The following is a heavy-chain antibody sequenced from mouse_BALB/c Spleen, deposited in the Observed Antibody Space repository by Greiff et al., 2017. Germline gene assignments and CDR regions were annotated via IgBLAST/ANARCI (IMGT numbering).Heavy chain of an antibody. CDR2: ISSGGSYT. Sequence: EVKLVESGGGLVKPGGSLKLSCAASGFTFSSYTMSWVRQTPEKRLEWVATISSGGSYTYYPDSVKGRFTISRDNAKNTLYLQMSSLKSEDTAMYYCTRDSGYGNYYAMDYWGQGTSVTVSS. D-gene: IGHD2-10*02. J-gene: IGHJ4*01. CDR3: TRDSGYGNYYAMDY. V-gene: IGHV5-6-4*01. CDR1: GFTFSSYT.